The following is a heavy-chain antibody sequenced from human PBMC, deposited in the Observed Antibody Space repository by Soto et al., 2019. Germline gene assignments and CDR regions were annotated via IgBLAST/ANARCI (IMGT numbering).Heavy chain of an antibody. V-gene: IGHV5-51*01. D-gene: IGHD6-6*01. CDR1: GYSFTSFC. CDR2: IYPGDSDT. Sequence: PGVFLRVWRKGSGYSFTSFCIGWVRKMHEKGLEWMGIIYPGDSDTRYSPSFQGQVTISADKSISTAYLQWSSLKASDTAMYYCARARKQLVPSDYYYYYGMDVWGQGTTVTVSS. J-gene: IGHJ6*02. CDR3: ARARKQLVPSDYYYYYGMDV.